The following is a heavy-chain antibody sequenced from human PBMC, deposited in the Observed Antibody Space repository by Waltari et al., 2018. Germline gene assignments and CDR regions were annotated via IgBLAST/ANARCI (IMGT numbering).Heavy chain of an antibody. CDR3: ARGTGDYGRYYYFYMDV. J-gene: IGHJ6*03. Sequence: QMQLQESGSGLVKPSQTLSLTCAVSGGSISSGDHYWSWIRQPPGRGLEWIGYTYQSGNTYYNPSLKSRVTISLDRFNNQFSLDLYPATAADTAVYYCARGTGDYGRYYYFYMDVWGKGATVTVSS. CDR1: GGSISSGDHY. V-gene: IGHV4-30-2*01. CDR2: TYQSGNT. D-gene: IGHD4-17*01.